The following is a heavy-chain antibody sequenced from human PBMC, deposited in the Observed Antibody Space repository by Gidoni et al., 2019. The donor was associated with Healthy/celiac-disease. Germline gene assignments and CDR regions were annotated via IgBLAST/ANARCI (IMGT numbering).Heavy chain of an antibody. CDR3: ARVRVPSTIFGVVTVYWYFDL. V-gene: IGHV1-18*01. Sequence: QVQLVQSGAEVKKTGASVKVSCKASGYTFSSYGFSWIRQAPGQGLEWMGWISGYNGNTNYAKKFQGRVTITTDTSTTTAYMELRSLTSDDTAVYYCARVRVPSTIFGVVTVYWYFDLWGRGTLVTVSS. CDR1: GYTFSSYG. D-gene: IGHD3-3*01. J-gene: IGHJ2*01. CDR2: ISGYNGNT.